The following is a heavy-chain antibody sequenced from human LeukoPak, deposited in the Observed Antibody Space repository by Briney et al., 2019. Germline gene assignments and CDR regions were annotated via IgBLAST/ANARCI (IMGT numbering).Heavy chain of an antibody. J-gene: IGHJ6*02. CDR2: IYYSGST. CDR3: ARTRYISGWYGGGSSMDG. Sequence: PSETLSLTCTASGCSISSYYWSWIRQPPGKGLEWIGYIYYSGSTNYNPALKSRITISVDTSKTQTSPKLSSVTAADAAVYYCARTRYISGWYGGGSSMDGCSQGTTATVSS. CDR1: GCSISSYY. V-gene: IGHV4-59*08. D-gene: IGHD6-19*01.